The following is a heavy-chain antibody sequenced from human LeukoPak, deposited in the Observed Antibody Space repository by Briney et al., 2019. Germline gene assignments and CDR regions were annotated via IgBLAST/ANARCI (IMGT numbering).Heavy chain of an antibody. D-gene: IGHD6-19*01. J-gene: IGHJ6*04. V-gene: IGHV4-38-2*02. CDR3: ARDLIAVAGTSSDYYYYGMDV. CDR2: IYHSGST. Sequence: SETLSLTCAVSGYSISSGYYWGWIRQPPGQGLEWIGSIYHSGSTYYNPSLKSRVTISVDTSKNQFSLKLSSVTAADTAVYYCARDLIAVAGTSSDYYYYGMDVWGKGTTVTVSS. CDR1: GYSISSGYY.